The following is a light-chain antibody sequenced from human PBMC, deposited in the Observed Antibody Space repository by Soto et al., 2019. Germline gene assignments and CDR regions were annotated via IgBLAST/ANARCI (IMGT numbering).Light chain of an antibody. CDR2: DVS. V-gene: IGLV2-11*01. Sequence: QSALTQPRSVSGSPGQSVTISCTGTSSDVGGYNYVSWYQQHPGKAPKLMIYDVSKRPSGVPDRFSGSKSGNTASLTISGLQDEDEADYYCCSYAVTYYVFGTGTKLTVL. CDR3: CSYAVTYYV. CDR1: SSDVGGYNY. J-gene: IGLJ1*01.